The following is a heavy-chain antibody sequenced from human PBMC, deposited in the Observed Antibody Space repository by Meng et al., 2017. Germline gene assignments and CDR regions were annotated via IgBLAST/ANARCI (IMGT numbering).Heavy chain of an antibody. CDR2: IIPIFGTA. CDR1: GGTFSSYA. CDR3: ARPMGHCGGDCYSRYYYGMDV. D-gene: IGHD2-21*02. Sequence: SVKVSCKASGGTFSSYAIGWVRQAPGQGLEWMGGIIPIFGTANYAQKFQGRVTITADESTSTAYMELSSLRSEDTAVYYCARPMGHCGGDCYSRYYYGMDVWGQGTTVTVSS. J-gene: IGHJ6*02. V-gene: IGHV1-69*13.